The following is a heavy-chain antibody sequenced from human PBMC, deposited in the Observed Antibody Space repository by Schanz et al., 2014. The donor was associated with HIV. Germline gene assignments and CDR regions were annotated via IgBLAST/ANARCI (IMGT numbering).Heavy chain of an antibody. Sequence: EVQLVESGGGLVQPGRSLRLSCAGSGFTFGNYAMHWVRQAPGKGLEWVSGINWNGGSTGYADSVKGRFTISRDNANNSLYLQMNSLRAEDTAVYYCARDAARYFDWSYYFDFWGQGTLVTVSS. D-gene: IGHD3-9*01. CDR2: INWNGGST. J-gene: IGHJ4*02. V-gene: IGHV3-9*01. CDR1: GFTFGNYA. CDR3: ARDAARYFDWSYYFDF.